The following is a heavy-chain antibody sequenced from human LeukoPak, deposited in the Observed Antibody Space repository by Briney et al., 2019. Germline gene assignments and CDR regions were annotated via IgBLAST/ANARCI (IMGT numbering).Heavy chain of an antibody. D-gene: IGHD2-2*01. CDR1: GYTFTGYY. Sequence: ASVKVSCKASGYTFTGYYMHWVRQAPGQGLGWMGWINPNSGGTNYAQKFQGRVTMTRDTSISTAYMELSRLRSDDTAVYYCARDQVVVVPAAMDYYYYGMDVWGQGTTVTVSS. CDR3: ARDQVVVVPAAMDYYYYGMDV. J-gene: IGHJ6*02. CDR2: INPNSGGT. V-gene: IGHV1-2*02.